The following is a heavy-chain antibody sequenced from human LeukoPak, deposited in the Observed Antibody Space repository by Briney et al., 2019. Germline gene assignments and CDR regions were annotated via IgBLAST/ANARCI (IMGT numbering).Heavy chain of an antibody. CDR3: ARRDSSSWYEWFYYFDY. Sequence: ASVKVSCKASGYTFTSYDINWVRQATGQGLEWMGWMNPNSGNTGYAQKFQGRVTMTRNTSISTAYMELSSLRSEDTAVYYCARRDSSSWYEWFYYFDYWGQGTLVTVSS. CDR2: MNPNSGNT. J-gene: IGHJ4*02. CDR1: GYTFTSYD. D-gene: IGHD6-13*01. V-gene: IGHV1-8*01.